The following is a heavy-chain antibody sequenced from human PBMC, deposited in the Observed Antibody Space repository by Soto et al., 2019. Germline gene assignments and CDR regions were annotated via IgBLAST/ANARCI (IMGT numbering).Heavy chain of an antibody. CDR1: GGTFSRYS. CDR3: AREDRDRETGLVPAAIDGMDV. J-gene: IGHJ6*02. V-gene: IGHV1-69*08. Sequence: QVQLVQSGAEVKKPGSSVKVSCKASGGTFSRYSITWVRQAPGHGLEWIGRIIPIFGIPTYAQKFQGRVTFTADESMITAYMELSSVRSDDTAVYYCAREDRDRETGLVPAAIDGMDVWGQGTTVTVSS. CDR2: IIPIFGIP. D-gene: IGHD2-2*01.